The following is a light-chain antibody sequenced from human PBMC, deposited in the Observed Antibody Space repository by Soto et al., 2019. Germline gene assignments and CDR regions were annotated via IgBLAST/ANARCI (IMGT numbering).Light chain of an antibody. J-gene: IGKJ5*01. V-gene: IGKV3-11*01. Sequence: PGERATLSCRASQSVSSNHLAWYQQKPGQAPRLLIYDASNRATGIPARFSGSGSGTDFTLTISSLEPEDFAVYHCQQRSNWPSITFGQGTRLEI. CDR3: QQRSNWPSIT. CDR2: DAS. CDR1: QSVSSN.